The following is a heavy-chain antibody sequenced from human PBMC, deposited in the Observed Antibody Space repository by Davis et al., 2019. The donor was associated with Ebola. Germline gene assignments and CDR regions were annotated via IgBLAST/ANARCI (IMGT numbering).Heavy chain of an antibody. CDR2: INPNSGGT. CDR3: ARGDDILTGYEN. V-gene: IGHV1-2*02. Sequence: ASVKVSCKASGYTFTGYYMHWVRQAPGQGLEWMGWINPNSGGTNYAQKFQGRVTMTRDTSISTAYMELSSLRSEDTAVYYCARGDDILTGYENWGQGTLVTVSS. CDR1: GYTFTGYY. J-gene: IGHJ4*02. D-gene: IGHD3-9*01.